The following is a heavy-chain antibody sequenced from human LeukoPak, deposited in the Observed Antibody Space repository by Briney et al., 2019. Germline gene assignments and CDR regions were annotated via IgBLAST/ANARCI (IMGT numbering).Heavy chain of an antibody. CDR2: ISGSGGST. CDR3: AKDQDSERSGSYGY. Sequence: GGSLRLSCAASGFTFSSYAMSWVRQAPGKGLEWVSAISGSGGSTYYADSVKGRFTISRDNSKNTLYLQMNSLRAEDTAVYYCAKDQDSERSGSYGYWGQGTLVTVSS. V-gene: IGHV3-23*01. J-gene: IGHJ4*02. CDR1: GFTFSSYA. D-gene: IGHD1-26*01.